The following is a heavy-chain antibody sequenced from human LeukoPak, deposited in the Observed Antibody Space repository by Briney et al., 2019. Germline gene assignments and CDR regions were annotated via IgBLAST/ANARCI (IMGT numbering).Heavy chain of an antibody. CDR1: GYSFTSYW. V-gene: IGHV5-51*01. J-gene: IGHJ6*02. Sequence: GESLEISCKGSGYSFTSYWIGWVRQMPGKGLEWMGIIYPGDSDTRYGPSFQGQVTISADKSISTAYLQWSSLKASDTAMYYCARFQRYSSSWYAYYYGMDVWGQGTTVTVSS. CDR2: IYPGDSDT. D-gene: IGHD6-13*01. CDR3: ARFQRYSSSWYAYYYGMDV.